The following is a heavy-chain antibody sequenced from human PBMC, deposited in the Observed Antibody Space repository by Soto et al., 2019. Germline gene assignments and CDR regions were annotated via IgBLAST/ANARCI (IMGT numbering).Heavy chain of an antibody. D-gene: IGHD6-19*01. J-gene: IGHJ4*02. V-gene: IGHV1-2*04. CDR2: INPNSGGT. CDR1: GYTFTGYY. CDR3: AGVAVVGTTIYYFDV. Sequence: ASVKVSCKASGYTFTGYYMHWVRQAPGQGLEWMGWINPNSGGTNYAQKFQGWVTMTRDTSISTAYMELSRLRSDDTAVYYCAGVAVVGTTIYYFDVWGEGTLFTLS.